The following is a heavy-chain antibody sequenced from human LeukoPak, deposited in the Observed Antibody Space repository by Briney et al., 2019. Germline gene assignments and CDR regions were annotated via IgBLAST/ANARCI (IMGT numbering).Heavy chain of an antibody. CDR2: ISGSGDRT. Sequence: GGSLRLSCAASGFTFNNYAMSWFRQTPGKGLEWVSAISGSGDRTYYAESVKGRFSISRDSSKNTLYLQMHSLRAEDTAVYYCGKRELWHGSGEDAWGQGTTVTVSS. CDR3: GKRELWHGSGEDA. CDR1: GFTFNNYA. V-gene: IGHV3-23*01. J-gene: IGHJ6*02. D-gene: IGHD3-10*01.